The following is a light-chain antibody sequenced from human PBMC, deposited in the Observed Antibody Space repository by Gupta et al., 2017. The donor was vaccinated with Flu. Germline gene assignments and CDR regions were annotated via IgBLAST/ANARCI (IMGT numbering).Light chain of an antibody. J-gene: IGKJ1*01. CDR3: HQDFSTVT. CDR2: WAS. V-gene: IGKV4-1*01. Sequence: DIVLTQSPDSLAVSLGERATINCMSSQSVLYSSKNENYLALYQQKPGQPPKLIISWASTRESGVPDRFSGGGAVTDFTRTSSGRQDEVGAGYYGHQDFSTVTFGQGTKVEVK. CDR1: QSVLYSSKNENY.